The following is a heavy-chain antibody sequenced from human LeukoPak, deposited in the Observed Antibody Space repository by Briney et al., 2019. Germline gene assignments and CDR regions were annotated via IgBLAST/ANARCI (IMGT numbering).Heavy chain of an antibody. CDR2: IYHSGST. CDR1: GGSISSGGYY. Sequence: SETLSLTCTVSGGSISSGGYYWSWIRQPPGKSLEWIGYIYHSGSTDYNPSLKSRVTISVDTSKNQFSLKLSSVTAADTAVYYCARVLRGVDYWGQGTLVTVSS. V-gene: IGHV4-30-2*01. D-gene: IGHD4-17*01. CDR3: ARVLRGVDY. J-gene: IGHJ4*02.